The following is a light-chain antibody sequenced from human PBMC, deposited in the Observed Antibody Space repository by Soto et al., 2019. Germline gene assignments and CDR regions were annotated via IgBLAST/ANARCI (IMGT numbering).Light chain of an antibody. CDR3: QQRRGWST. V-gene: IGKV3-11*01. Sequence: EIVLIPSPLTLPPRCGEGASXSCRASHGVSNRLAGYQRKPGLAPGPLIHDAARRVTEMPHTFTASGSGTDFTLTLSSLETEDFAAFYSQQRRGWSTFGQGTRLEI. CDR1: HGVSNR. J-gene: IGKJ5*01. CDR2: DAA.